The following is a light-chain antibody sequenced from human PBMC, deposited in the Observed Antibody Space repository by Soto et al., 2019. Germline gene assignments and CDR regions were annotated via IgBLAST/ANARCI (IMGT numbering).Light chain of an antibody. CDR2: EVS. V-gene: IGLV2-23*02. Sequence: QSALTQPASVSGSPEQSITISCTGTSSDVGSYNLVSWYQQHPGKAPKLMIYEVSKRPSGVSNRFSGSKSGNTASLTISGLQAEDEADYYCCSYAGSSTFFYVFGTGTKLTVL. CDR3: CSYAGSSTFFYV. CDR1: SSDVGSYNL. J-gene: IGLJ1*01.